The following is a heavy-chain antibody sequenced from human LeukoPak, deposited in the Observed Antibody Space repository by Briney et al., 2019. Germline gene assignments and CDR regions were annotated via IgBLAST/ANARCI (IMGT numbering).Heavy chain of an antibody. D-gene: IGHD5-12*01. Sequence: GTSLRLSCAASGFTFSSYNMDWVRQAPGKGLEWVSFIDSSSRYIYQADSVKGRFTISRDNAKSSVFLQMNSLRAEDTAVYYCARDGAVGSGNEFDHWGQGTLVTVSS. CDR3: ARDGAVGSGNEFDH. CDR1: GFTFSSYN. J-gene: IGHJ4*02. CDR2: IDSSSRYI. V-gene: IGHV3-21*01.